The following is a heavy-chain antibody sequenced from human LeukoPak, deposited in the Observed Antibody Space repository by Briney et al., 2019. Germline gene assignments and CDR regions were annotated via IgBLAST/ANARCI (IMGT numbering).Heavy chain of an antibody. J-gene: IGHJ6*02. Sequence: SVKVSCKASGDTFSSYAISWVRQAPGQGLEWMGRIIPILGIANYAQKFQGRVTITADKSTSTAYMELSSLRSEDTAVYYCARDHITAMVHYGMDVWGQGTTVTVSS. V-gene: IGHV1-69*04. D-gene: IGHD5-18*01. CDR1: GDTFSSYA. CDR3: ARDHITAMVHYGMDV. CDR2: IIPILGIA.